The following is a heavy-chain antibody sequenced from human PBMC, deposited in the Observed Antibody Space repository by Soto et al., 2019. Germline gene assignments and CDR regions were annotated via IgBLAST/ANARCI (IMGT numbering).Heavy chain of an antibody. J-gene: IGHJ4*02. Sequence: QVQLVQSGAEVKKPGSSVKVSCKASGGTFSSYAISWVRQAPGQGLEWMGWINPNSGGTNYAQKFQGRVTMTRDTSISTAYMELSRLRSDDTAVYYCARAPGPADYWGQGTLVTVSS. CDR1: GGTFSSYA. CDR3: ARAPGPADY. CDR2: INPNSGGT. V-gene: IGHV1-2*02.